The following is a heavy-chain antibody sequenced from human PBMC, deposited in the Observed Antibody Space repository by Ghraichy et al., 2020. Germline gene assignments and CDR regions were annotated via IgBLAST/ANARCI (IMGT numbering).Heavy chain of an antibody. CDR3: AREGVTNGSPNDAFDI. D-gene: IGHD2-8*01. Sequence: LSLTCAASGFTFSSYWMHWLRQAPGKGLVWVSRINSDGSTTSYADSVKGRFTISRDNAKNTLYLQMNSLRAEDTAVYYCAREGVTNGSPNDAFDIWGQGTMVTVSS. CDR2: INSDGSTT. CDR1: GFTFSSYW. J-gene: IGHJ3*02. V-gene: IGHV3-74*01.